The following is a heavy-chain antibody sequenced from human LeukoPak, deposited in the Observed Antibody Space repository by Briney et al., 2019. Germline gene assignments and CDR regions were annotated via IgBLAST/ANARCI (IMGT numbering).Heavy chain of an antibody. D-gene: IGHD2-8*01. CDR1: GFSFNSDA. CDR3: ARSLNGFSRGLDF. CDR2: ISSTCATT. J-gene: IGHJ4*02. V-gene: IGHV3-23*01. Sequence: GRSLRLSCAASGFSFNSDAMNWVRQAPGKGLEWGSVISSTCATTFYAASVKGQFTIYTDNSKSTLYLQMDAKRAADTAVYYCARSLNGFSRGLDFWGQETLVTVSS.